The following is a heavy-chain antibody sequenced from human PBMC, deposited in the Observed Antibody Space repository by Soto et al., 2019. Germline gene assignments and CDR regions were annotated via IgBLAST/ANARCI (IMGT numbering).Heavy chain of an antibody. J-gene: IGHJ3*01. CDR3: ARWAPDAFHV. CDR2: VNPSSGST. CDR1: GYSFTTYN. Sequence: VASVKVSCKASGYSFTTYNIHWVRQAPGPGLEWMGVVNPSSGSTSYAQKFQGRVTLTRDTSTSTVYMELSSLRSEDAAVYYCARWAPDAFHVWGQGTLVTVSS. V-gene: IGHV1-46*01.